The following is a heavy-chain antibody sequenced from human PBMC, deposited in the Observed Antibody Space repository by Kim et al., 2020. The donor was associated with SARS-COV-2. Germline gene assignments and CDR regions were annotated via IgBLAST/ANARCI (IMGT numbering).Heavy chain of an antibody. D-gene: IGHD5-12*01. CDR1: GFTFSSYS. CDR3: ARDRKWKAFLAPYEAFDI. V-gene: IGHV3-48*02. Sequence: GGSLRLSCAASGFTFSSYSMNWVRQAPGKGLEWVSYISSSSSTIYYADSVKGRFTISRDNAKNSLYLQMNSLRDEDTAVYYCARDRKWKAFLAPYEAFDIWGQGTMVTVSS. CDR2: ISSSSSTI. J-gene: IGHJ3*02.